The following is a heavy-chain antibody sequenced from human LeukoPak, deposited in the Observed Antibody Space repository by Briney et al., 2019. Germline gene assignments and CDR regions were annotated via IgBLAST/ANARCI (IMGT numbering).Heavy chain of an antibody. Sequence: PSETLSLTCTVSGGSISSGGYDWSWIRQPPGKGLEWIGYIYYSGSTNYNPSLKSRVTISVDTSKNQFSLKLSSVTAADTAVYYCARGTLVGATGGLDYWGQGTLVTVSS. CDR3: ARGTLVGATGGLDY. CDR2: IYYSGST. V-gene: IGHV4-61*08. J-gene: IGHJ4*02. CDR1: GGSISSGGYD. D-gene: IGHD1-26*01.